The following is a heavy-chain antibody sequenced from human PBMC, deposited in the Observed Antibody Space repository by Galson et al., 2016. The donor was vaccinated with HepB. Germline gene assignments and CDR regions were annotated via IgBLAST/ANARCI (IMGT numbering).Heavy chain of an antibody. CDR2: ISGSGDST. J-gene: IGHJ4*02. D-gene: IGHD7-27*01. Sequence: SLRLSCAASGFTFSSYVMSWVRQAPGKGLQWVSAISGSGDSTFYADSVKGRFTISRDNSKNTLDLQMDSLRADDTALYYCAKRRENWGHFDYWGQGTLVTVSS. CDR1: GFTFSSYV. V-gene: IGHV3-23*01. CDR3: AKRRENWGHFDY.